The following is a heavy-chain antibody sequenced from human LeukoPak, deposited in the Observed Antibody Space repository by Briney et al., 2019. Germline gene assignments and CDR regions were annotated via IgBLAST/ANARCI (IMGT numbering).Heavy chain of an antibody. CDR3: AKDGHYYDDSGYPLAH. D-gene: IGHD3-22*01. Sequence: GGSLRLSCAASGFTFSTYAMNWVRQAPGKGLEWVSGIRGSGASKYYADSVKGRFTISRDNSKNTMYLQMNSLRAEDTAVYYCAKDGHYYDDSGYPLAHWGQGTLVAVSS. CDR1: GFTFSTYA. CDR2: IRGSGASK. V-gene: IGHV3-23*01. J-gene: IGHJ5*02.